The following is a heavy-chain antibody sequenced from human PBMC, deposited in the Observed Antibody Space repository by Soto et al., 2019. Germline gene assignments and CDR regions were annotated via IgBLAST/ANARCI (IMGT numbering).Heavy chain of an antibody. CDR2: ISTTGGTR. CDR3: AREGGSCYLSYGIDV. CDR1: GFTFSNYE. V-gene: IGHV3-48*03. D-gene: IGHD3-22*01. Sequence: LRPSCAASGFTFSNYEMDWVRQAPGQGLEWHSYISTTGGTRYHADSVKGRFTISRDNANNLLYLQMNSLRAEDTAVYYCAREGGSCYLSYGIDVCGEGTSVTVSS. J-gene: IGHJ6*04.